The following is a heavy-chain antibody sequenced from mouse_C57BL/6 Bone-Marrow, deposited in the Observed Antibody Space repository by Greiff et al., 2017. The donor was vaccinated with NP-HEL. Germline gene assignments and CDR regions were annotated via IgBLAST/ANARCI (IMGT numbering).Heavy chain of an antibody. CDR2: IYPRSGNT. V-gene: IGHV1-81*01. Sequence: LQESGAELARPGASVKLSCKASGYTFTSYGISWVKQRTGQGLEWIGEIYPRSGNTYYNEKFKGKATLTADKSSSTAYMELRSLTSEDSAVYVCARFYYSNYGEFAYGGQGTGVTVTA. J-gene: IGHJ3*01. CDR1: GYTFTSYG. D-gene: IGHD2-5*01. CDR3: ARFYYSNYGEFAY.